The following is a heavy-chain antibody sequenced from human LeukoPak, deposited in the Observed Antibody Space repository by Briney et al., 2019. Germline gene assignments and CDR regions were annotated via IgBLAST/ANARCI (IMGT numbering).Heavy chain of an antibody. CDR3: ARRYSGYDYEDF. Sequence: PGGSLRLSCAASGFTFSSYSMNWVRQAPGKGLEWVSYISSSSSTIFYADSVKGRFTISRDNAKNSLYLQVSSLRDEDTAVYYCARRYSGYDYEDFWGQGTLVTVSS. V-gene: IGHV3-48*02. J-gene: IGHJ4*02. CDR2: ISSSSSTI. D-gene: IGHD5-12*01. CDR1: GFTFSSYS.